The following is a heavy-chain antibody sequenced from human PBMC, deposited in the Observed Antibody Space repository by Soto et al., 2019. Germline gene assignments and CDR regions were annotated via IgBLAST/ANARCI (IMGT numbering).Heavy chain of an antibody. Sequence: GASVKVSCKASGYTFTSYDINWVRQATGQGLGWMGWMNPNSGNTGYAQKFQGRVTMTRNTSISTAYMELSSLRSEDTAVYYCARIYCSSTSCYLFDYWGQGTLVTVSS. CDR2: MNPNSGNT. V-gene: IGHV1-8*01. CDR1: GYTFTSYD. D-gene: IGHD2-2*01. CDR3: ARIYCSSTSCYLFDY. J-gene: IGHJ4*02.